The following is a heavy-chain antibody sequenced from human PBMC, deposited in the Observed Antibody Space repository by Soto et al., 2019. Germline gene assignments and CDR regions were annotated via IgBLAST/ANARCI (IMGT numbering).Heavy chain of an antibody. CDR1: GGTFTSYD. CDR3: ARGLVSNKWLRARYYYYGMDV. J-gene: IGHJ6*02. Sequence: QVQLVQSGAEVKKPGSSVKVSCKASGGTFTSYDINWVRQATGQGLEWMGWMNPNSGNTGYAQKFQGRVTMTRNTSISTAYMELSSLRSEDTAVYYCARGLVSNKWLRARYYYYGMDVWGQGTTVTVSS. CDR2: MNPNSGNT. D-gene: IGHD5-12*01. V-gene: IGHV1-8*01.